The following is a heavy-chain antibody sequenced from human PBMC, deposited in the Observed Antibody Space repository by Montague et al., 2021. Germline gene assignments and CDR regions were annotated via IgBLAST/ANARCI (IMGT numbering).Heavy chain of an antibody. CDR3: AQRSSTNLIDY. D-gene: IGHD2-2*01. V-gene: IGHV2-5*02. CDR2: IYWDDDQ. Sequence: PALVKPTQTLTLTCTFSGFSLSTNGAGVAWFRQPPGKALDWLALIYWDDDQRYTPSLKTRLTVTKDTSKNQVVLTVTNLDPVDTATYYCAQRSSTNLIDYWGQGTMVTVSS. CDR1: GFSLSTNGAG. J-gene: IGHJ4*02.